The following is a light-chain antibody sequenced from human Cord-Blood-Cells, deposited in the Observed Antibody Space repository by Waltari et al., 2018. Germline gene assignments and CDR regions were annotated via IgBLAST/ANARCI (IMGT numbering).Light chain of an antibody. J-gene: IGLJ2*01. CDR2: EVS. Sequence: QSALTQPPSVSGSPGQSVTISRTGTSSDVGSYNRVSWYQQPPGTAPKLMIYEVSNRPSGVPDRFSGSKSGNTASLTISGLQAEDEADYYCSSYTSSSTFVLGGGTKLTVL. CDR3: SSYTSSSTFV. V-gene: IGLV2-18*02. CDR1: SSDVGSYNR.